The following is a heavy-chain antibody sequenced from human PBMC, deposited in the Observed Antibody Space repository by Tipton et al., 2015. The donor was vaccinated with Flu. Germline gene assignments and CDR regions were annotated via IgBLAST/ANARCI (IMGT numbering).Heavy chain of an antibody. CDR1: GFTFSNYY. CDR2: IKPDGSEK. V-gene: IGHV3-7*01. CDR3: ASPRSRRELITVAGSFDY. J-gene: IGHJ4*02. D-gene: IGHD6-19*01. Sequence: QLVQSGGGLVQPGGSLRLSCVASGFTFSNYYMSWVRQAPGKGLEWVANIKPDGSEKFYVDSVKGRFTVSRDNAKNSLYLQMSSLRAADTAVYYCASPRSRRELITVAGSFDYWGQGTLVTVSS.